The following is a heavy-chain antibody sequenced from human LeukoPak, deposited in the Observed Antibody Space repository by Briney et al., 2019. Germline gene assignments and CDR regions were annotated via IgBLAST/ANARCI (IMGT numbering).Heavy chain of an antibody. J-gene: IGHJ6*02. CDR2: ITGSGGST. Sequence: GGSLRLSCAASGFTFSTYAMSWVRQAPGKGLEWVSVITGSGGSTYYADSVKGRFTISRDNSKNTLYLQMNSLRAEDTAVYYCARSLGMDVWGQGTTVTVSS. V-gene: IGHV3-23*01. CDR3: ARSLGMDV. CDR1: GFTFSTYA.